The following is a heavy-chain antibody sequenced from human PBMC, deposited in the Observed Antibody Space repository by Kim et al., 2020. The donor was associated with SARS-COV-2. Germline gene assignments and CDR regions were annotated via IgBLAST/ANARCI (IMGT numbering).Heavy chain of an antibody. J-gene: IGHJ4*02. Sequence: RYSPSFQGQVTISADKSISTAYLQWSSLKASDTAMYYCARKSAVASAVDYWGQGTLVTVSS. CDR3: ARKSAVASAVDY. V-gene: IGHV5-51*01. D-gene: IGHD6-25*01.